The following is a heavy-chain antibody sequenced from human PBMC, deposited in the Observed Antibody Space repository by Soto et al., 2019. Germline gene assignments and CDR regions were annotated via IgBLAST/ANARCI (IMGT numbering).Heavy chain of an antibody. J-gene: IGHJ4*02. D-gene: IGHD4-17*01. Sequence: VQLVESGGGVVQPGRSLRLSCAASGFTFSSYGMHWVRQAPGKGLEWVAVISYDGSNKYYADSVKGRFTISRDNSKNTLYLQMNSLRAEDTAVYYCANYGDYVPASVWGQGTLVTVSS. CDR3: ANYGDYVPASV. V-gene: IGHV3-30*18. CDR1: GFTFSSYG. CDR2: ISYDGSNK.